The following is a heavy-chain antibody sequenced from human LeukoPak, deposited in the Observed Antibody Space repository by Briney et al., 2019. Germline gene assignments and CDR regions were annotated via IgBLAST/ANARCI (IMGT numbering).Heavy chain of an antibody. Sequence: GASVKVSCKASGYTFTGYYMHWVRQAPGQGLEWMGWINPNSGGTNYAQKFQGRVTMTRDTSISTAYMELSRLRSDDTAVYYCARVPIYCSSTSCYGVGAPPDYWGQGTLVTVSS. D-gene: IGHD2-2*01. J-gene: IGHJ4*02. CDR1: GYTFTGYY. CDR2: INPNSGGT. V-gene: IGHV1-2*02. CDR3: ARVPIYCSSTSCYGVGAPPDY.